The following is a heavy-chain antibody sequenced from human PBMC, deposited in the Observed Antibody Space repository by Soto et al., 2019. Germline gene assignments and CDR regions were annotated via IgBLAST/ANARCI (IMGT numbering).Heavy chain of an antibody. CDR2: IYYSGST. D-gene: IGHD6-19*01. CDR1: GGSISSSSYY. CDR3: ARIRYSSGWYDY. V-gene: IGHV4-39*01. J-gene: IGHJ4*02. Sequence: PSETLSLTCTVSGGSISSSSYYWGWIRQPPGKGLEWIGSIYYSGSTYYNPSLKSRVTISVDTSKNQFSLKLSSVTAADTAVYCCARIRYSSGWYDYWSEGTQVPVSS.